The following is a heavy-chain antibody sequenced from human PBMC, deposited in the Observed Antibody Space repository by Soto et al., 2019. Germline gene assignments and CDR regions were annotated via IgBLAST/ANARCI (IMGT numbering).Heavy chain of an antibody. D-gene: IGHD4-4*01. CDR2: IDPSDSYT. CDR1: GYSFTSYW. CDR3: ARVPLGYSSYYYYGMDV. V-gene: IGHV5-10-1*01. Sequence: PGESLKISCKGSGYSFTSYWISWVRQMPGKGLEWMGRIDPSDSYTNYSPSFQGHVTISADKSISTAYLQWSSLKASDTAMYYCARVPLGYSSYYYYGMDVWGQGTTVTVSS. J-gene: IGHJ6*02.